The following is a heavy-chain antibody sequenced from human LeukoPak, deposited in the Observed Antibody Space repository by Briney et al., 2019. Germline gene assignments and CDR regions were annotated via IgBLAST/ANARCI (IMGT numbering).Heavy chain of an antibody. Sequence: ASVKVSCKASGYTFTSYYMHWVRQAPGQGLEWMGIINPSGGSTSYAQKFQGRVTMTRDTSTSTVYMELSSLRSEDTAVYYCAKDPRYYYDSSHFDYWGQGTLVTVSS. CDR2: INPSGGST. D-gene: IGHD3-22*01. CDR3: AKDPRYYYDSSHFDY. V-gene: IGHV1-46*01. J-gene: IGHJ4*02. CDR1: GYTFTSYY.